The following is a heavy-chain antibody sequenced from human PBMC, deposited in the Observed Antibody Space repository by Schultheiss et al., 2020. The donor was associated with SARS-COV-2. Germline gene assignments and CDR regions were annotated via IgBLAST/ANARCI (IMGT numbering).Heavy chain of an antibody. CDR3: TTAFSGYDSLTGDY. J-gene: IGHJ4*02. Sequence: GGSLRLSCAVYGGSFSGYYWSWIRQPPGKGLEWVGRIKSKTDGGTTDYAAPVKGRFTISRDDSKNTLYLQMNSLKTEDTAVYYCTTAFSGYDSLTGDYWGQGTLVTVSS. CDR2: IKSKTDGGTT. D-gene: IGHD5-12*01. CDR1: GGSFSGYY. V-gene: IGHV3-15*01.